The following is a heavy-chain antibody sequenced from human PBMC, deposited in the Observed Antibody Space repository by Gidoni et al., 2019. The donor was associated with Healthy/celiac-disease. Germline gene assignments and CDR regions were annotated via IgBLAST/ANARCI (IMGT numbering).Heavy chain of an antibody. D-gene: IGHD1-26*01. CDR3: ARFPRIVGATNYFDY. CDR1: GYTCTSYG. CDR2: ISAYNGNT. Sequence: QVQLVQSGAEGKKPGASVKVSCKAAGYTCTSYGISWVRQDPGQGLEWMGWISAYNGNTNYAQKLQGRVTMTTDTSTSTAYMELRSLRSDDTAVYYCARFPRIVGATNYFDYWGQGTLVTVSS. V-gene: IGHV1-18*01. J-gene: IGHJ4*02.